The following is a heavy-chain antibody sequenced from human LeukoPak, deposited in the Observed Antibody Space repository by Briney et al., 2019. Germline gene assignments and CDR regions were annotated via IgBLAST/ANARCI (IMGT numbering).Heavy chain of an antibody. D-gene: IGHD1-1*01. CDR2: IKRDGSET. CDR3: AGERTTSNVC. J-gene: IGHJ4*02. CDR1: GFTFSTFC. V-gene: IGHV3-7*01. Sequence: GGSLRLFCAVSGFTFSTFCMTWLRQAPGKGLEWVGNIKRDGSETYYVASVRGRFTISRDNAKNSLYLQMNSLRAEDTAVYFCAGERTTSNVCWAQRTRVTVSS.